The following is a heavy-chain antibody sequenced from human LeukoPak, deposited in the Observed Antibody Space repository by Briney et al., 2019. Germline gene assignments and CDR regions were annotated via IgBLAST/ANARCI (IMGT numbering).Heavy chain of an antibody. V-gene: IGHV1-2*02. CDR2: INPNSGAT. J-gene: IGHJ5*02. CDR3: ARGLDLYPGYSYGQNWFDP. Sequence: VSVKVSCKPSGYTFTGYYIHWVRQAPGQGLEWMGWINPNSGATNYAQKIQGRVTMTRDTSISTAHVDLSRLRYDDTAVYYCARGLDLYPGYSYGQNWFDPWGEGTLVTVSS. CDR1: GYTFTGYY. D-gene: IGHD5-18*01.